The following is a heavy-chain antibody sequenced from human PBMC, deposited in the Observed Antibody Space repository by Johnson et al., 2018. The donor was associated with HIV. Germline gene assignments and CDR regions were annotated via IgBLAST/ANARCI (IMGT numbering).Heavy chain of an antibody. D-gene: IGHD3-22*01. Sequence: VQLVESGGGVVQPGGSLRLSCAASGFTVSSNYMSWVRQAPGKGLEWVSAISGSGGRTYYGDSVKGRLPISRDNSKNTLYLQMNSLRVEDTALYYCAKDEGRITMIGDGFDIWGQGTMVTVSS. CDR1: GFTVSSNY. V-gene: IGHV3-23*04. J-gene: IGHJ3*02. CDR3: AKDEGRITMIGDGFDI. CDR2: ISGSGGRT.